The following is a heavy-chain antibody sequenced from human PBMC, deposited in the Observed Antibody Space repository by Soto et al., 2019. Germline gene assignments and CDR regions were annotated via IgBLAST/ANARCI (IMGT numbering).Heavy chain of an antibody. Sequence: EVQLVESGGGLVKPGGSLRLSCAASGFTFSSYSMNWVRQAPGKGLEWVSSISSSSSYIYYADSVKGRFTISRDNAKNSLYLHMNSLRAEDTAVYYCARALSFYDILTGYWPLGAFDYWGQGTLVTVSS. CDR2: ISSSSSYI. J-gene: IGHJ4*02. D-gene: IGHD3-9*01. CDR1: GFTFSSYS. CDR3: ARALSFYDILTGYWPLGAFDY. V-gene: IGHV3-21*01.